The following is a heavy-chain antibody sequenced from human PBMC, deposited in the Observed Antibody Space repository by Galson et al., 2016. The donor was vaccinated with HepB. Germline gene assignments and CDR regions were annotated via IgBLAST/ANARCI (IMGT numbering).Heavy chain of an antibody. J-gene: IGHJ4*02. V-gene: IGHV3-48*02. CDR3: VTSSSTQVYS. D-gene: IGHD2-8*01. CDR2: ITGSSSNM. CDR1: GFTFNTYS. Sequence: SLRLSCAASGFTFNTYSMNWVRQAPGKGLEWIAYITGSSSNMKYADSVKGRFTITRDNAKNSLSLQLSSLRDEDTAVYYCVTSSSTQVYSWGQGTLVTVSS.